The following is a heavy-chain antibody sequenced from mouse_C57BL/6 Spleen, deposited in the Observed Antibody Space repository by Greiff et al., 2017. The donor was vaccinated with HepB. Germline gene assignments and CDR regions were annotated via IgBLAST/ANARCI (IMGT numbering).Heavy chain of an antibody. J-gene: IGHJ1*03. CDR3: ARNLLSWYFDV. Sequence: QVQLKQPGAELVKPGASVKLSCKASGYTFTSYWMHWVKQRPGQGLEWIGMIHPNSGSTNYNEKFKSKATLTVDKSSSTAYMQLSSLTSEDSAVYYCARNLLSWYFDVWGTGTTVTVSS. V-gene: IGHV1-64*01. CDR2: IHPNSGST. CDR1: GYTFTSYW. D-gene: IGHD1-1*01.